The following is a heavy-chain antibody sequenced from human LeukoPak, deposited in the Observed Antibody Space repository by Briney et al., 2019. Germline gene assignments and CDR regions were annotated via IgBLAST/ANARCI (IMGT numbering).Heavy chain of an antibody. D-gene: IGHD4-17*01. Sequence: GGSLRLSCAASGFTFSSYWMTWVRQAPGKGLEWVSSISSSSSYIYYADSVKGRFTISRDNAKNSLYLQMNSLRAEDTAVYYCAREDYGDYPSFDYWGQGTLVTVSS. CDR1: GFTFSSYW. CDR3: AREDYGDYPSFDY. V-gene: IGHV3-21*01. J-gene: IGHJ4*02. CDR2: ISSSSSYI.